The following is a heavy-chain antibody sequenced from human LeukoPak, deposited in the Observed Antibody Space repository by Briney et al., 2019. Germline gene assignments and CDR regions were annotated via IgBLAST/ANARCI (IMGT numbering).Heavy chain of an antibody. D-gene: IGHD2-21*02. V-gene: IGHV4-39*01. CDR1: GGSFSSRSYY. J-gene: IGHJ4*02. CDR3: ARSPPFCGGDCYVDY. CDR2: LYYSGST. Sequence: SETLSLTCSVSGGSFSSRSYYWAWIRQPPGEGLEWIGNLYYSGSTDYNPSLKSRVTISVHTSKNQFSLNLISVTAADTAVYYCARSPPFCGGDCYVDYWGQGTQVTVSS.